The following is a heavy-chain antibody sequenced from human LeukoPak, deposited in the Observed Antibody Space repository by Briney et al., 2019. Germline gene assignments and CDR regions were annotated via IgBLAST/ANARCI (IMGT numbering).Heavy chain of an antibody. CDR2: SSGGGSRT. J-gene: IGHJ3*02. Sequence: GGSLRLSCEASGFIFISYAMSWVRQAPGKGLEWVSASSGGGSRTYYADAVKGRFTISRDFSKNTLYLQINSLRAEDTAVYYCARDQAAYYDSGWGFDIWGQGTMVTVSS. V-gene: IGHV3-23*01. CDR3: ARDQAAYYDSGWGFDI. D-gene: IGHD3-10*01. CDR1: GFIFISYA.